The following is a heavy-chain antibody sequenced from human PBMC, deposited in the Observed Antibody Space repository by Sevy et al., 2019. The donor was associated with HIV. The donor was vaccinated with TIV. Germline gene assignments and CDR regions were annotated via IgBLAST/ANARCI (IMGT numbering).Heavy chain of an antibody. Sequence: ASVKVSCKASGFNFASYDIYWVRQATGQGLEWMGWMNTNTGNTGFAQKFQARVTMTRNTALTTAYMNLSNLGSEDTAVYYCARVSGWHLRYGLDVWGQGTMVTVSS. J-gene: IGHJ6*02. CDR3: ARVSGWHLRYGLDV. D-gene: IGHD6-19*01. CDR2: MNTNTGNT. CDR1: GFNFASYD. V-gene: IGHV1-8*02.